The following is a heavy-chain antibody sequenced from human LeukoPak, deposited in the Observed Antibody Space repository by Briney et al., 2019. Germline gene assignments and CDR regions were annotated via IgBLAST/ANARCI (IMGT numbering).Heavy chain of an antibody. CDR3: ARDPENYGPGSYAH. D-gene: IGHD3-10*01. CDR1: GYTFTSYA. Sequence: ASVKVSCKASGYTFTSYAMNWVRQAPGQGLEWMGWINTNTGNPTYAQGFTGRFVFSLDTSVSTAYLQISSLKAEDTAVYYCARDPENYGPGSYAHWGQGTLVTVSS. V-gene: IGHV7-4-1*02. J-gene: IGHJ4*02. CDR2: INTNTGNP.